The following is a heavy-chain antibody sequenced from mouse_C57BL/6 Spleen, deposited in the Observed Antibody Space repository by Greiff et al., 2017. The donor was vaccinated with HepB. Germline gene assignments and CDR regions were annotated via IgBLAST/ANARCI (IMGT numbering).Heavy chain of an antibody. CDR3: ARRNGSFDY. Sequence: EVKLVESGGGLVKPGGSLKLSCAASGFTFSDYGMHWVRQAPEKGLEWVAYISSGSSTIYYADTVKGRFTISRDNAKNTLCLQMTSLGSEDTAMYYCARRNGSFDYWGQGTTLTVSS. CDR2: ISSGSSTI. J-gene: IGHJ2*01. CDR1: GFTFSDYG. V-gene: IGHV5-17*01. D-gene: IGHD1-1*01.